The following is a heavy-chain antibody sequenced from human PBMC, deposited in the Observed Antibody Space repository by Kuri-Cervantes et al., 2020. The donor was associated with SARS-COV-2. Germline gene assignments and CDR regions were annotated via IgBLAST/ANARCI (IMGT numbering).Heavy chain of an antibody. J-gene: IGHJ6*03. Sequence: SVKVSCKASGGTFSSYTISWVRQAPGQGLEWMGGIIPIFGKANYAQKFQGRVTITADKSTSTAYMELSSLRSEDTAVYYCARGLKRVVPAEKGSGDYYYMDVWGKGTTVTVSS. CDR3: ARGLKRVVPAEKGSGDYYYMDV. V-gene: IGHV1-69*06. CDR1: GGTFSSYT. CDR2: IIPIFGKA. D-gene: IGHD2-2*01.